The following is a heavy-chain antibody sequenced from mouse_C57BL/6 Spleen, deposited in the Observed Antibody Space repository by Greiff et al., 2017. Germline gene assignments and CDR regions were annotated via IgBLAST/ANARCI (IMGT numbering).Heavy chain of an antibody. CDR2: IDPSDSYT. CDR3: ASNYGSSLYWYFDV. D-gene: IGHD1-1*01. J-gene: IGHJ1*03. CDR1: GYTFTSYW. Sequence: QVQLQQPGAELVRPGTSVKLSCKASGYTFTSYWMHWVKQRPGQGLEWIGVIDPSDSYTNYNQKFKGKATLTVDTSSSTAYMQLSSLTSEDSAVYYCASNYGSSLYWYFDVWGTRTTVTVSS. V-gene: IGHV1-59*01.